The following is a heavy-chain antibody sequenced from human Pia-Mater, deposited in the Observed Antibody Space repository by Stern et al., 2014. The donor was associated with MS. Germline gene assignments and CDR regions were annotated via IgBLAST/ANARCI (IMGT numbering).Heavy chain of an antibody. CDR2: IYYGGST. CDR1: GDSISRRSYY. CDR3: ARDGYSSTEYYLEY. J-gene: IGHJ4*02. D-gene: IGHD2-2*01. Sequence: VQLVESGPGLVKPSETLSLTCTVSGDSISRRSYYWSWIRQPPGKGLEWIGFIYYGGSTKYNPSLNSRVTILQDSSKNQISLKLNSVTAADSAVYYCARDGYSSTEYYLEYWGQGSLVTVSS. V-gene: IGHV4-61*01.